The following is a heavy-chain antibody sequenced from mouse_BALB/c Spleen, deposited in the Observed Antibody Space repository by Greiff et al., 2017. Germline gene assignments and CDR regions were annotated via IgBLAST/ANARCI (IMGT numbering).Heavy chain of an antibody. CDR2: ISNGGGST. D-gene: IGHD3-1*01. Sequence: EVKLVESGGGLVKPGGSLKLSCAASGFAFSSYDMSWVRQTPEKRLEWVAYISNGGGSTYYPDTVKGRFTISRDNAKNTLYLQMSSLKSEDTAMYYCARRTAHAMDYWGQGTSVTVSS. V-gene: IGHV5-12-1*01. CDR1: GFAFSSYD. CDR3: ARRTAHAMDY. J-gene: IGHJ4*01.